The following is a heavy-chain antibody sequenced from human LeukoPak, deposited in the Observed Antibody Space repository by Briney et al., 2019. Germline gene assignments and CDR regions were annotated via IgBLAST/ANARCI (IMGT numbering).Heavy chain of an antibody. CDR2: IYSGGST. J-gene: IGHJ3*02. D-gene: IGHD1-26*01. CDR3: ARQWELLLYAFDI. Sequence: GGSLRLSCAASGSTVSSNYMSWVRQAPGKGLEWVSVIYSGGSTYYADSVKGRFTISRDNSKNTLYLQMNSLRAEDTAVYYCARQWELLLYAFDIWGQGTMVTVSS. CDR1: GSTVSSNY. V-gene: IGHV3-53*01.